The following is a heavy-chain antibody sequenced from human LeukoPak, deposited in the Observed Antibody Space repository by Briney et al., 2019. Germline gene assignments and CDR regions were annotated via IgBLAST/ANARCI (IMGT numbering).Heavy chain of an antibody. CDR3: AKGPSGSYYNSSFDY. CDR2: ISYDGSNK. V-gene: IGHV3-30*18. Sequence: PGGSLRLSCAASGFTFSSYGMHWVRQAPGKGLEWVAVISYDGSNKYYADSVKGRFTISRDNSKNTLYLQMNSLRAEDTAVYYCAKGPSGSYYNSSFDYWGQGTLVTVSS. D-gene: IGHD3-10*01. CDR1: GFTFSSYG. J-gene: IGHJ4*02.